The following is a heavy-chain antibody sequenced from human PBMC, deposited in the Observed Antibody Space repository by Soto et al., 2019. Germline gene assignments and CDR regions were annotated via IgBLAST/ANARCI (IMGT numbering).Heavy chain of an antibody. CDR1: GGRLRSYA. Sequence: RKASGGRLRSYAMRWLRHAHEQGLEWMGGIIPIFGTANYAQKFQGGVTITADESTSTAYMELSSLRSEDTAVYYCARGLVLRFLEWLSPFDYWGQGTLVTVSS. J-gene: IGHJ4*02. CDR3: ARGLVLRFLEWLSPFDY. V-gene: IGHV1-69*01. CDR2: IIPIFGTA. D-gene: IGHD3-3*01.